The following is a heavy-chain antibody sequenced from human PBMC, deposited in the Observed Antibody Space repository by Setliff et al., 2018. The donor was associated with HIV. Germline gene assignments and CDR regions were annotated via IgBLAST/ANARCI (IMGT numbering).Heavy chain of an antibody. CDR2: IKTQPSNYAT. J-gene: IGHJ5*02. CDR3: AASADGDCATTSCTNWFDP. D-gene: IGHD2-21*01. Sequence: PGGSLRLSCAASGFSFTNSRFSFNFAWLAWVRQAPGKGLEWVGRIKTQPSNYATAYGASMEGRFTISRDDSKSTAYLQLSSLKVDDTAMYFCAASADGDCATTSCTNWFDPWGQGTLVTVSS. V-gene: IGHV3-73*01. CDR1: GFSFTNSR.